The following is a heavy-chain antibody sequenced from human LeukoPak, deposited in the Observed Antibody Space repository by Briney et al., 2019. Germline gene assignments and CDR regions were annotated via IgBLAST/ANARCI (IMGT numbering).Heavy chain of an antibody. CDR1: GFTFSSYG. D-gene: IGHD2-2*01. J-gene: IGHJ4*02. CDR3: ARGGGPSPWVVPAAMNFDY. V-gene: IGHV3-30*03. CDR2: ISYDGSSK. Sequence: PGGSLRLSCAASGFTFSSYGFHWVRQAPGKGLEWVGVISYDGSSKYYADSVKGRFTISRDNAKNSLYLQMNSLRAEDTAVYYCARGGGPSPWVVPAAMNFDYWGQGTLVTVSS.